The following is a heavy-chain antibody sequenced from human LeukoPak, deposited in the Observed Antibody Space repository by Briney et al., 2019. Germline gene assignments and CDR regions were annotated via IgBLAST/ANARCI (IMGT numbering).Heavy chain of an antibody. V-gene: IGHV1-18*01. CDR2: ISAYNGNT. D-gene: IGHD3-22*01. J-gene: IGHJ6*03. CDR3: ARLNSSGYYYLFYYYMDV. CDR1: GYTFTSYG. Sequence: ASVKVSCKASGYTFTSYGISWVRQAPGQGLEWMGWISAYNGNTNYAQKLQGRVTMTTDTSTSTAYMELRSLRSDDTAVYYCARLNSSGYYYLFYYYMDVWGKGTTVTVSS.